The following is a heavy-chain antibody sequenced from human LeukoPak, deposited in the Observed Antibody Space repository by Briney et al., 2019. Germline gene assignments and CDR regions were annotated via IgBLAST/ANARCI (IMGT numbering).Heavy chain of an antibody. CDR2: IYYSGST. V-gene: IGHV4-59*08. Sequence: PSETLSLTCTVSGGSISSYYWSWIRQPPGKGLEWIGYIYYSGSTNYNPSLKSRVTISVDTSKNQFSLKLSTVTAADTAVCYCARSPDEGYYDSSGYYSHDAFDIWGQGTMVTVSS. J-gene: IGHJ3*02. CDR3: ARSPDEGYYDSSGYYSHDAFDI. CDR1: GGSISSYY. D-gene: IGHD3-22*01.